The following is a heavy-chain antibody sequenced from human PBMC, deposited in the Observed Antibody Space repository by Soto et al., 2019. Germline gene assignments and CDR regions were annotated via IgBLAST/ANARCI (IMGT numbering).Heavy chain of an antibody. CDR2: IYHSGST. J-gene: IGHJ4*02. CDR3: ARTRNDYGDYYFDY. Sequence: SSETLSLTCAVSGGSISSGGYSWSWIRQPPGKGLEWIGYIYHSGSTYYNPSLKSRVTISVDTSKNQFSLKLSSVTAADTAVYYCARTRNDYGDYYFDYWGQGTLVTVSS. D-gene: IGHD4-17*01. V-gene: IGHV4-30-2*05. CDR1: GGSISSGGYS.